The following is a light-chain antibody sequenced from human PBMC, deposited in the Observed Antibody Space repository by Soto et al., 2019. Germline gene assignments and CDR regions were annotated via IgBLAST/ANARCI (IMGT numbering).Light chain of an antibody. Sequence: QSALTQPASVSGSPGQSITISCTGASSDVGSYNLVSWYQQHPGKAHKLMIYEGSKRPSGVSNRFSGSKSGNTASLTISGLQAEDEADYYCCSYAGSNTYVFGTGTKLTVL. CDR3: CSYAGSNTYV. CDR1: SSDVGSYNL. J-gene: IGLJ1*01. V-gene: IGLV2-23*01. CDR2: EGS.